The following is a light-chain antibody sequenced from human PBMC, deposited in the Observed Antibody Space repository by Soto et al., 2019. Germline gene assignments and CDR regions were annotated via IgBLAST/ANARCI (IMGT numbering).Light chain of an antibody. CDR1: QTLFYSSINKNY. CDR2: WAS. CDR3: QQYFNTPLT. J-gene: IGKJ4*01. V-gene: IGKV4-1*01. Sequence: DIVMTQSPDSLAVSLGEGATINCKSSQTLFYSSINKNYLAWYQQKPGQLPKLLIYWASTRESGVPDRFSGSGSGTDFTLTISSLQAEDVAVYYCQQYFNTPLTFGGGTKVDIK.